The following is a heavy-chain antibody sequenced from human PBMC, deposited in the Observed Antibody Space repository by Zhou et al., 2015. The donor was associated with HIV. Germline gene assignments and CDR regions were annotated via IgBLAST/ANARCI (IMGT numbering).Heavy chain of an antibody. CDR3: ASLKSGQVVAATPHYYYGMDV. CDR1: GGTFSTYG. V-gene: IGHV1-69*01. J-gene: IGHJ6*02. CDR2: IIPIFGTA. D-gene: IGHD2-15*01. Sequence: QVQLVQSGAEVKKPGSSVKVSCRASGGTFSTYGISWVRQAPGQGLEWMGGIIPIFGTANYAQKFQGRVTITADESTSTAYMELSSLRSEDTAVYYCASLKSGQVVAATPHYYYGMDVWGQGTTVTVSS.